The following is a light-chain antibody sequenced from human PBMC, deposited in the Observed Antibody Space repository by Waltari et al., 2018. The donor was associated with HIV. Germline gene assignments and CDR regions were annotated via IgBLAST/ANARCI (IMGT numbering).Light chain of an antibody. V-gene: IGLV2-11*01. CDR2: DAS. CDR3: CSYASNYILI. CDR1: SSDVGGYDY. Sequence: QSALTQPRSVSGSPGQSVTISCTGTSSDVGGYDYVSWYQQHPGKAPKVIISDASRRPSGVPDRFSASKSGNTASLTISGLQAADEADYFCCSYASNYILIFGGGTKLTVL. J-gene: IGLJ2*01.